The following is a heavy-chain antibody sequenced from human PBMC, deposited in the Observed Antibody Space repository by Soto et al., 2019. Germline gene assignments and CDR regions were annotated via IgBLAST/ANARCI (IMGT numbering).Heavy chain of an antibody. D-gene: IGHD2-15*01. CDR1: GFTFTSSA. Sequence: SVKVSCKASGFTFTSSAMQWVRQARGQRLEWIGWIVVGSGNTNYAQKFQERVTITRDMSTSTAYMELSSLRSEDTAVYYCAAAGPDCSGGSCYHMFDYWGQGTLVTVSS. J-gene: IGHJ4*02. CDR3: AAAGPDCSGGSCYHMFDY. CDR2: IVVGSGNT. V-gene: IGHV1-58*02.